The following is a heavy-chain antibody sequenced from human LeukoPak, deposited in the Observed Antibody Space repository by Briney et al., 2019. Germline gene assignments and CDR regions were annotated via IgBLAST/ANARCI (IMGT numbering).Heavy chain of an antibody. CDR1: GGSFSGYY. J-gene: IGHJ5*02. V-gene: IGHV4-34*01. Sequence: SKTLSLTCAVYGGSFSGYYWSWIRQPPGKGLEWIGEINHSGSTNYNPSLKRRVTISVDTSKNQFSLKLSSVAAADTAVYYCARGHLHCSSTSCYTYWFDPWGQGTLVTVSS. CDR2: INHSGST. CDR3: ARGHLHCSSTSCYTYWFDP. D-gene: IGHD2-2*02.